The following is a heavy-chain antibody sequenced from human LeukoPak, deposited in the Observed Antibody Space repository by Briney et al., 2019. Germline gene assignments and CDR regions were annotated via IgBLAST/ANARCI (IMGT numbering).Heavy chain of an antibody. CDR1: GGSFGDYY. J-gene: IGHJ3*02. CDR2: INHRGST. Sequence: SETLSLTCAVYGGSFGDYYWTWIRQPPGKGLEWIGEINHRGSTHYNPSLKSRVTISVDTSKKQFSLKLSSVTAADTAVYYCATYSTGFDIWGQGTVVTVSS. D-gene: IGHD6-19*01. V-gene: IGHV4-34*01. CDR3: ATYSTGFDI.